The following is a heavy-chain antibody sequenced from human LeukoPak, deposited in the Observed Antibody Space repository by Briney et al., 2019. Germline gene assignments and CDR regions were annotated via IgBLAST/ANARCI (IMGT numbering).Heavy chain of an antibody. V-gene: IGHV4-4*09. CDR1: GGSNSSYS. Sequence: SGTLSLTCNVPGGSNSSYSWSWLRQPPGKGLEWIGYIYTSGSTNYNPSLKSRVTISVDTSKNQFSLKLSSVTAADTAVYYRARHQYSSSWYDYWGQGTLVTVSS. J-gene: IGHJ4*02. D-gene: IGHD6-13*01. CDR2: IYTSGST. CDR3: ARHQYSSSWYDY.